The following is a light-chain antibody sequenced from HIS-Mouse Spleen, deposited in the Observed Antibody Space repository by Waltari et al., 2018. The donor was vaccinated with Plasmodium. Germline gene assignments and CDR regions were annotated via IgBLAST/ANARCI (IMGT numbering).Light chain of an antibody. CDR3: QQYYSTPYT. J-gene: IGKJ2*01. V-gene: IGKV4-1*01. CDR2: WAS. Sequence: DIVMTQSPDSLAVSLGEGATINCKSSQSVLYSSNNKNYLAWYQQKQGQPPNLLIYWASTRESGVPDRFSGSGSGTDFTLTISSLQAEDVAVYYCQQYYSTPYTFGQGTKLEIK. CDR1: QSVLYSSNNKNY.